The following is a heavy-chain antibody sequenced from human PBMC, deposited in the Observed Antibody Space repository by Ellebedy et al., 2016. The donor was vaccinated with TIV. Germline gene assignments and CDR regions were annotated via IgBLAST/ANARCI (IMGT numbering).Heavy chain of an antibody. CDR3: ASGDCSGGSCYKNDN. J-gene: IGHJ4*02. CDR1: GGSFSGYY. CDR2: INHSGST. D-gene: IGHD2-15*01. V-gene: IGHV4-34*01. Sequence: SQTLSLTCAFYGGSFSGYYWIWNRQPPGKGLEWIGEINHSGSTSYNPSLKSRVTISIDMSKNQFSLKLSSVTAADTAVYYCASGDCSGGSCYKNDNWGQGTLVTVSS.